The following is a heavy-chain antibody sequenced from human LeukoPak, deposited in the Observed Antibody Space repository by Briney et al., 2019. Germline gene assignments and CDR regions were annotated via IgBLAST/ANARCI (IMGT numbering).Heavy chain of an antibody. V-gene: IGHV4-59*08. CDR1: GGSISSYY. CDR3: ARRGFPEDDDSSEWYFDY. Sequence: PSETLSLTCTVSGGSISSYYWSWIRQPPGKGLEWIGYIYYSGSTNYNPSLKSRVTISVDTSKNQFSLKLSSVTAADTAVYYCARRGFPEDDDSSEWYFDYWGQGTLVTVSS. D-gene: IGHD3-22*01. CDR2: IYYSGST. J-gene: IGHJ4*02.